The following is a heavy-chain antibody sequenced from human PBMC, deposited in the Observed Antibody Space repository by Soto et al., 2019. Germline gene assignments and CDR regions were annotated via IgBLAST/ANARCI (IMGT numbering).Heavy chain of an antibody. D-gene: IGHD4-17*01. V-gene: IGHV4-31*03. CDR3: ANDADYGDEYWYFDL. CDR1: GGSISSGGYY. Sequence: QVQLQESGPGLVKPSQTLSLTCTVSGGSISSGGYYWSWIRQHPGNGLEWIGYSYYSGSTYYNPSLKSRVTISVDTSKNQFPLKLSSVTAADTAVYYCANDADYGDEYWYFDLWGRGTLVTVSS. CDR2: SYYSGST. J-gene: IGHJ2*01.